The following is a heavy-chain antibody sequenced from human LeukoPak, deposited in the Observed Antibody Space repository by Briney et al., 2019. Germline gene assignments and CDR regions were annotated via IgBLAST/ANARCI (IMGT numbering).Heavy chain of an antibody. Sequence: PGGSIRLSCAASRFTYDFFTMQWDCRAPGLGLEWVSRISGDGDSTYYADSVKCRFTISRENAKNLLFLQMNSLRGEDTAVYYSAREGTELLTFDYWGQGTLVTVSS. CDR1: RFTYDFFT. CDR3: AREGTELLTFDY. D-gene: IGHD1-14*01. CDR2: ISGDGDST. V-gene: IGHV3-43*02. J-gene: IGHJ4*02.